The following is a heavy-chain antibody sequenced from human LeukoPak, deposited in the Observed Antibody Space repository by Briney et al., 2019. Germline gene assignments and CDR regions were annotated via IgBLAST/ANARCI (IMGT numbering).Heavy chain of an antibody. Sequence: PSQTLSLTSTVSGGSISSGGYYWSWIRQHPGKGLEWIGYIYYSGSTYYNPSLKSRVTISVDTSKNQFSLKLSSVTAADTAVYYCARGRDDTAMEDYWGQGTLVTVSS. CDR3: ARGRDDTAMEDY. V-gene: IGHV4-31*03. CDR2: IYYSGST. J-gene: IGHJ4*02. D-gene: IGHD5-18*01. CDR1: GGSISSGGYY.